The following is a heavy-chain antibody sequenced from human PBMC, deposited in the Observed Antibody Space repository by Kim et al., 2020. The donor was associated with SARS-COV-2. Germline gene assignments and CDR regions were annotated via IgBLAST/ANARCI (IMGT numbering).Heavy chain of an antibody. D-gene: IGHD2-2*01. J-gene: IGHJ6*02. V-gene: IGHV3-48*02. CDR3: ARALPPYCSSTSCYGSPARGMDV. CDR1: GFTFSSYS. CDR2: ISGSSSIV. Sequence: GGSLRLSCAASGFTFSSYSMNWVRQAPGKGLEWVSYISGSSSIVYYADSVKGRFTISRDNAKNSLYLQMNSLRDEDTAVYYCARALPPYCSSTSCYGSPARGMDVWGQGPTVTVSS.